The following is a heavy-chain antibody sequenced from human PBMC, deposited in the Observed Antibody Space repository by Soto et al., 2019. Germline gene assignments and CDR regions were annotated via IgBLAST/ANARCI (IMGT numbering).Heavy chain of an antibody. J-gene: IGHJ6*03. CDR2: TYYRSKWYN. CDR3: ATGSSSLHNYYYYMDV. CDR1: WDSVSSNSAA. V-gene: IGHV6-1*01. D-gene: IGHD6-6*01. Sequence: SQTLSLTCAISWDSVSSNSAAWNWIRPSPSRGLEWLGRTYYRSKWYNDYAVSVKSRITINPDTSKNQFSLQLNSVTPEDTAVYYCATGSSSLHNYYYYMDVWGKGTTVTVSS.